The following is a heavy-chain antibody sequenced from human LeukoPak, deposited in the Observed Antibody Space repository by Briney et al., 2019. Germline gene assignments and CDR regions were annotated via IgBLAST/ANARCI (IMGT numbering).Heavy chain of an antibody. V-gene: IGHV3-21*01. Sequence: GGSLRLSCAASGFSFSSYSMTWVRQAPGKGLEWVSSISSRSSYIYYADSVKGRFTISRDNAKNSLYLQMNSLRGEDTAVYYCARDDSGFDLGALDYYYGMEVWGQGTTVTVSS. CDR2: ISSRSSYI. CDR1: GFSFSSYS. J-gene: IGHJ6*02. D-gene: IGHD5-12*01. CDR3: ARDDSGFDLGALDYYYGMEV.